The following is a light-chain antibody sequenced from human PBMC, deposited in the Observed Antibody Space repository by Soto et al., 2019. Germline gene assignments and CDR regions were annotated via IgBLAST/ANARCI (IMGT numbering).Light chain of an antibody. CDR2: DAS. CDR1: QDISNY. J-gene: IGKJ4*01. V-gene: IGKV1-33*01. CDR3: QQYDNLPLT. Sequence: DIQMTQSPSSLSASVGDRVTITCQASQDISNYVNWYQQKPGKAPKLLIYDASNLETGVTSRFSVSGSGTDFTFTISSLQPEDIATSYCQQYDNLPLTFGGGTKVEIK.